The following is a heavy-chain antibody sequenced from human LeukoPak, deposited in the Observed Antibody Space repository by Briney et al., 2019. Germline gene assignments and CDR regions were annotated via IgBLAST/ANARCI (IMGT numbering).Heavy chain of an antibody. CDR3: ARDYIAAAGTRIGWFDP. D-gene: IGHD6-13*01. Sequence: SVKVSCKASGYTFTSYGISWVRQAPGQGLEWMGGIIPIFGTANYAQKFQGRVTITADESTSTAYMELSSLRSEDTAVYYCARDYIAAAGTRIGWFDPWGQGTLVTVSS. V-gene: IGHV1-69*13. J-gene: IGHJ5*02. CDR2: IIPIFGTA. CDR1: GYTFTSYG.